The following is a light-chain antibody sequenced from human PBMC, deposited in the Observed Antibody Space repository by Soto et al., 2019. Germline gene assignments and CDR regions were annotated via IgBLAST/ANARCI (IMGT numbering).Light chain of an antibody. V-gene: IGKV2-28*01. CDR1: QSLLHSGAYNS. Sequence: DIVMTQSPLSLAVTPGEPASISCRSSQSLLHSGAYNSLDWYLQKPGQSPQLLIYLGSNRASGVPDRFSGGGSGTDFTLNISRVEADDVGDYYCMQALLTPWTFGQGTKVEIK. J-gene: IGKJ1*01. CDR3: MQALLTPWT. CDR2: LGS.